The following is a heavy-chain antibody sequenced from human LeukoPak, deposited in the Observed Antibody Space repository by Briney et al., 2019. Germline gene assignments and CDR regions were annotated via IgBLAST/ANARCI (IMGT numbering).Heavy chain of an antibody. CDR2: ISAYNGNT. CDR3: ARVNPAPRPIDP. V-gene: IGHV1-18*04. D-gene: IGHD2-2*01. CDR1: GYTFTSHG. J-gene: IGHJ5*02. Sequence: ASVKVSCKASGYTFTSHGISWVRQAPGQGLEWMGWISAYNGNTNYAQKLQGRVTMSTDTSTSTAYMELRSLRSDDTAVYYCARVNPAPRPIDPWGQGTLVTVSS.